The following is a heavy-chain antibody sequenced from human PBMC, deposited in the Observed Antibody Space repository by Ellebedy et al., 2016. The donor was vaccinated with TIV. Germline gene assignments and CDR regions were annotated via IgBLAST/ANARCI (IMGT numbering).Heavy chain of an antibody. D-gene: IGHD7-27*01. J-gene: IGHJ4*02. Sequence: GESLKISCAASGFSFSTYVIHWVRQAPGKGLDWVAVIWDDGSIEYYADSVKGRFTISRDSSKNTLFLQMDSLRAEDTAVYYCAKADLGLFDYWGQGTLVTVSS. CDR1: GFSFSTYV. V-gene: IGHV3-33*06. CDR3: AKADLGLFDY. CDR2: IWDDGSIE.